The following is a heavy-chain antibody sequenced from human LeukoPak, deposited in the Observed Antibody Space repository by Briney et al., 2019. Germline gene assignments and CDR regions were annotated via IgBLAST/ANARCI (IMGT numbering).Heavy chain of an antibody. D-gene: IGHD3-22*01. CDR2: IQTSTSRSA. CDR3: ARGPYSYDSSGAFDI. J-gene: IGHJ3*02. V-gene: IGHV4-61*02. CDR1: GASISSGLYY. Sequence: SETLSLTCTVSGASISSGLYYWNWIRQSAGKGLEWIGRIQTSTSRSANYNPSLKSRVTISVDTSKNQFSLKLSSVTAADTAVYFCARGPYSYDSSGAFDIWGQGTMVTVSS.